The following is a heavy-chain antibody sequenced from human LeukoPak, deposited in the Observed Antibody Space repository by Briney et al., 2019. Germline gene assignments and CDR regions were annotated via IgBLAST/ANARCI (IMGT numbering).Heavy chain of an antibody. D-gene: IGHD2-2*02. Sequence: SGTLSLTCAVSGGSISSSNWWSWVRQPPGKGLEWIGEIYHSGSTNYNPSLKSRVTISVDKSKNQFSLKLSSVTAADTAVYYCARVLGGYCSSTSCYKGDNWFDPWGQGTLVTVSS. CDR2: IYHSGST. V-gene: IGHV4-4*02. CDR3: ARVLGGYCSSTSCYKGDNWFDP. J-gene: IGHJ5*02. CDR1: GGSISSSNW.